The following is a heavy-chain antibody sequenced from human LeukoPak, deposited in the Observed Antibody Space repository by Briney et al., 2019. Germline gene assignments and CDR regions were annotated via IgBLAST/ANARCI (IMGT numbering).Heavy chain of an antibody. D-gene: IGHD1-14*01. Sequence: ASVKVSCKASGYTFTSYDINWVRQATGQGLEWMGWMNPNSGNTGYAQKFQGRVTLTRNTSITTAYMELSSLRSEDTAVYFCTWGSRSLYFDYWGQGTLVTVSS. CDR3: TWGSRSLYFDY. V-gene: IGHV1-8*01. CDR2: MNPNSGNT. CDR1: GYTFTSYD. J-gene: IGHJ4*02.